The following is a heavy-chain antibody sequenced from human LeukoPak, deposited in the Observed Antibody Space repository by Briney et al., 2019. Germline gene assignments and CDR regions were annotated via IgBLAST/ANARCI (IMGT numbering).Heavy chain of an antibody. D-gene: IGHD3-9*01. CDR2: ISSSSSYI. J-gene: IGHJ6*02. V-gene: IGHV3-21*01. CDR3: ARDPYYDILTGYPGYYYYYGMDV. Sequence: PGGSLRLSCAASGFTFSSYSMNWVRQAPGKGLEWVSSISSSSSYIYSADSVKGRFTISRDNAKNSLYLQMNSLRAEDTAVYYCARDPYYDILTGYPGYYYYYGMDVWGQGTTVTVSS. CDR1: GFTFSSYS.